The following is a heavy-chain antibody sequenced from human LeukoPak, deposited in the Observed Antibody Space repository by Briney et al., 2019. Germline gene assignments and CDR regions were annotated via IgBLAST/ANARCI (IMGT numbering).Heavy chain of an antibody. D-gene: IGHD3-22*01. J-gene: IGHJ5*02. V-gene: IGHV3-11*06. CDR1: GFTFSAYY. CDR3: ARAYDSSGYSTFDP. Sequence: PGGSLRLSCAASGFTFSAYYMSWIRQAPGKGLEWVSYISSSSSYTEYADSVKGRFTISRDNARNSLYLQMNSLRAEDTAVYYCARAYDSSGYSTFDPWGQGTLVTVSS. CDR2: ISSSSSYT.